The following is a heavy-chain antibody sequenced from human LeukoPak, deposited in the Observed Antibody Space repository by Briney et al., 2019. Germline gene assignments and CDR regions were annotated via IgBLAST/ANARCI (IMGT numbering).Heavy chain of an antibody. V-gene: IGHV3-21*01. CDR3: AREGAAAGNYFDY. CDR1: GFTFSSYS. J-gene: IGHJ4*02. D-gene: IGHD6-13*01. CDR2: ISSSSYI. Sequence: PGGSLRLSCAASGFTFSSYSMNWVRQAPGKGLEWVSSISSSSYIYYADSVKGRFTISRDNAKNSLYLQMNSLRAEDTAVYYCAREGAAAGNYFDYWGQGTLVTVSS.